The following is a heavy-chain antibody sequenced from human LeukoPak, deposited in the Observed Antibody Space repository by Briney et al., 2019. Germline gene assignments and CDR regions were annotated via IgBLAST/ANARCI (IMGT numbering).Heavy chain of an antibody. CDR1: GYTFTGYY. CDR2: INPNSGGT. J-gene: IGHJ4*02. CDR3: ARDRDGIDY. D-gene: IGHD1-14*01. V-gene: IGHV1-2*02. Sequence: ASVTVTLKASGYTFTGYYIHGVRQAPAQGLEWMGWINPNSGGTTYAQKLQGRVTMTRDTNISTAYMGQSRLSPDDTAVYYCARDRDGIDYGGQGTLVTVSS.